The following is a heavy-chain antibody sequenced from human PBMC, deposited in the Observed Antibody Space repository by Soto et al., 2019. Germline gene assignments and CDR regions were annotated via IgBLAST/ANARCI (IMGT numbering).Heavy chain of an antibody. CDR3: AREAGCSGTNCNVYFDY. CDR1: RLTFSNYG. CDR2: ISYESIST. D-gene: IGHD2-15*01. J-gene: IGHJ4*01. V-gene: IGHV3-30*03. Sequence: GGSLRLSCVASRLTFSNYGMHWVRQAPGKGLEWVAVISYESISTVYRDSVRGRFTISRDNSRNTLYLHMNSLTPEDTAVYYCAREAGCSGTNCNVYFDYWGLGTLVTVSS.